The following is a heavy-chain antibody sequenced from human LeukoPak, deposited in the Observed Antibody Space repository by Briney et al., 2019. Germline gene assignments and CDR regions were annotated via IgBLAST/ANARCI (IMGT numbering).Heavy chain of an antibody. D-gene: IGHD5-12*01. CDR1: GLTFSNYA. Sequence: GGSLRLSCATSGLTFSNYAVSWVRQAPGKGLEWVSSISSSGGTTYYADSVKGRFNISRDNSKNTLYLQMNSLRAEDTAVYYCAKDPYRASSGLVDYWGQGTLVTVSS. CDR3: AKDPYRASSGLVDY. V-gene: IGHV3-23*01. CDR2: ISSSGGTT. J-gene: IGHJ4*02.